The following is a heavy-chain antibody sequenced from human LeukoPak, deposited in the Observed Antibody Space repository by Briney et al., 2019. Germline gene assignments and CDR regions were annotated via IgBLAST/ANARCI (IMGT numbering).Heavy chain of an antibody. V-gene: IGHV4-39*07. Sequence: PSETLSLTCTVSGGSISSSSYYWGWIRQPPGKGLEWIGSIYYTRSTYYNPSLKSRVTISVDTSKNQFSLKLSSVTAADTAVYYCARQSRPHSTKAPFDYWGQGTLVTVSS. J-gene: IGHJ4*02. D-gene: IGHD2-2*01. CDR3: ARQSRPHSTKAPFDY. CDR1: GGSISSSSYY. CDR2: IYYTRST.